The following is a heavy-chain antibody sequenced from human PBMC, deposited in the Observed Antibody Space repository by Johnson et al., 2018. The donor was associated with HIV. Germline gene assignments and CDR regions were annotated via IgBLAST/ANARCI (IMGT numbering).Heavy chain of an antibody. V-gene: IGHV3-53*01. CDR2: IYSGGST. CDR3: ARDDLDSGGFLMAFSV. D-gene: IGHD2-15*01. Sequence: VQLVESGGDLVQPVGSLRLSCAASGFTVSSNYMSWVRQAPGKGLEWVSVIYSGGSTYYADSVKGRFTISRDNSKNTLYLQMNSLRAEDTAVYYCARDDLDSGGFLMAFSVWGQGTTVTVSS. J-gene: IGHJ3*01. CDR1: GFTVSSNY.